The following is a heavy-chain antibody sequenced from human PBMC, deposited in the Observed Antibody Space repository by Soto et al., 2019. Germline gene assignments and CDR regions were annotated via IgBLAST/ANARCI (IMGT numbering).Heavy chain of an antibody. CDR1: GFTFSSYS. Sequence: GGSLRLSCAASGFTFSSYSMNWVRQAPGKGLEWVSYISSSSSTIYYADSVKGRFTISRDNAKNSLYLQMNSLRDEDTAVYYCAIFPPPRHYEQQYYYYGMDVWGQGTTVTVSS. V-gene: IGHV3-48*02. D-gene: IGHD3-22*01. CDR3: AIFPPPRHYEQQYYYYGMDV. CDR2: ISSSSSTI. J-gene: IGHJ6*02.